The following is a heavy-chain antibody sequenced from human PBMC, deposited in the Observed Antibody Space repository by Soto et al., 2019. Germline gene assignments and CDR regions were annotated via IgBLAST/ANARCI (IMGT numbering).Heavy chain of an antibody. Sequence: ASVKVSCKASGYTFSAYYIHWVRQAPGQGLEWMGWINPKRGGTNYAQKFQGWVTMTRDTSTNTAYMELSRLRSADTAVYYCARQVVTGSYSFDPWGQGTLVTVSS. CDR3: ARQVVTGSYSFDP. V-gene: IGHV1-2*04. D-gene: IGHD2-21*02. CDR1: GYTFSAYY. CDR2: INPKRGGT. J-gene: IGHJ5*02.